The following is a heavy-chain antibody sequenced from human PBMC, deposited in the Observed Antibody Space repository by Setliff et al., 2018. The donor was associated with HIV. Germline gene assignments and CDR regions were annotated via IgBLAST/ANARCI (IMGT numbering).Heavy chain of an antibody. J-gene: IGHJ4*02. Sequence: LRLSCAASGVTFSRYWMSWVRQAPGKGLEWVANIKQDGSEKYYVDSVKGRFTISRDNAKNSLYLQMNSLRAEDTAVYYCAREALVSSYYFDYWGQGTLVTVSS. CDR3: AREALVSSYYFDY. D-gene: IGHD6-6*01. CDR1: GVTFSRYW. CDR2: IKQDGSEK. V-gene: IGHV3-7*01.